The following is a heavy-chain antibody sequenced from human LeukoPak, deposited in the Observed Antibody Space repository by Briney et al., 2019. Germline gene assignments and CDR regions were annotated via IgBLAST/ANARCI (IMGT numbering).Heavy chain of an antibody. Sequence: GRSLRLSCAASGFTFSSYAMRWVRQAPGKGLEWVAVISYDGSNKYYADSVKGRFTISRDNSKNTLYLQMNSLRAEDTAVYYRARDLGDSGSYSSFDYWGQGTLVTVSS. CDR3: ARDLGDSGSYSSFDY. V-gene: IGHV3-30*04. CDR1: GFTFSSYA. CDR2: ISYDGSNK. J-gene: IGHJ4*02. D-gene: IGHD1-26*01.